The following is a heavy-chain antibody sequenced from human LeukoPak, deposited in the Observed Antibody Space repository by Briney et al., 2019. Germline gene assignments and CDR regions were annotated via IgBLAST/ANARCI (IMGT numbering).Heavy chain of an antibody. CDR2: ISAYNGNT. V-gene: IGHV1-18*01. CDR3: ARDHKRGQTEYNYYGMDV. CDR1: GYTFTSYD. J-gene: IGHJ6*02. D-gene: IGHD1-14*01. Sequence: VKVSCKASGYTFTSYDISWVRRAPGQGLEWMGWISAYNGNTNYAQTLQGRLTMTTDTSTSTAYMELRSLRSDDTAVYYCARDHKRGQTEYNYYGMDVWGQGTTVTVSS.